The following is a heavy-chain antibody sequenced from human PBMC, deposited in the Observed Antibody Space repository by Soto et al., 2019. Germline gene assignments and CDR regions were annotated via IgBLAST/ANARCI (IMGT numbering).Heavy chain of an antibody. CDR1: GYAFTTYG. J-gene: IGHJ4*02. D-gene: IGHD1-1*01. V-gene: IGHV1-18*01. CDR3: ARGRYGDY. CDR2: ISAHNGNT. Sequence: QVHLVQSGAEVKKPGASVKVSCKGSGYAFTTYGITWVRQAPGQGLEWMGWISAHNGNTNYAQKLQGRVTVTRDTXXXXXXMELRXXRSXXXAVYYCARGRYGDYWGQGALVTVSS.